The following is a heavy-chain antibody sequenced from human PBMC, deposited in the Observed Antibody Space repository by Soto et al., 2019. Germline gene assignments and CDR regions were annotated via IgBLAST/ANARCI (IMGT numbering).Heavy chain of an antibody. CDR2: ISTHNGNT. D-gene: IGHD3-3*01. J-gene: IGHJ3*01. CDR3: AREGILGPFDAYDL. CDR1: VFTSSG. Sequence: SVKVSCKASVFTSSGISWVRQAPGQGLEWMGWISTHNGNTIYAQKFQGRVIMTIDTSTTTVYMELRSLRSDDTAIYFCAREGILGPFDAYDLWGQGTMVTVSS. V-gene: IGHV1-18*04.